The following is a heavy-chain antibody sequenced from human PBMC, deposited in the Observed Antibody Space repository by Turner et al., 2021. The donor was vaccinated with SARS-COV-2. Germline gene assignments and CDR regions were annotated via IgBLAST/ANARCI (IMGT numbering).Heavy chain of an antibody. D-gene: IGHD5-12*01. CDR3: ARDLGYSGYGASPYFDY. Sequence: QVQLVQSGAEVKKPGSSVKVSCKASGGTFSSYPISWLRQAPGQGLEWMGGIIPIFATANYAQKFQGRVTITADESTSTAYMELSSLRSEDTAVYYCARDLGYSGYGASPYFDYWGQGTLVTVSS. J-gene: IGHJ4*02. CDR1: GGTFSSYP. V-gene: IGHV1-69*01. CDR2: IIPIFATA.